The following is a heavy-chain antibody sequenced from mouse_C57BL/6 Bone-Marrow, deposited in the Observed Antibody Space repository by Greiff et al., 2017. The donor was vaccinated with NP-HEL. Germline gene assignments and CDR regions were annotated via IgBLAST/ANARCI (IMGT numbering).Heavy chain of an antibody. CDR2: IYPRSGNT. J-gene: IGHJ2*01. Sequence: QVQLQQPGAELARPGASVKLSCKASGYTFTSYGISWVKQRTGQGLEWIGEIYPRSGNTYYNEKFKGKATLTADKSSSTAYMELRSLTSEDSAVYFCARGFITTVVEYYFDYWGQGTTLTVSS. CDR1: GYTFTSYG. V-gene: IGHV1-81*01. D-gene: IGHD1-1*01. CDR3: ARGFITTVVEYYFDY.